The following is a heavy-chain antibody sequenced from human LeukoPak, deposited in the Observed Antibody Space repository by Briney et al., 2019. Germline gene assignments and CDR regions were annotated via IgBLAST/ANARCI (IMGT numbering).Heavy chain of an antibody. CDR1: GFIFSNYA. CDR2: ISGSGDAT. D-gene: IGHD2-2*01. J-gene: IGHJ4*02. V-gene: IGHV3-23*01. CDR3: AKVKDIVVVPAGGIFDY. Sequence: GGSLRLSCAVSGFIFSNYAMSWVRQAPGKGLEWVSTISGSGDATKYADSVMGRFTISRDNSKNTLSLQMNSLRAEDTAVYYCAKVKDIVVVPAGGIFDYWGQGTLVTVSS.